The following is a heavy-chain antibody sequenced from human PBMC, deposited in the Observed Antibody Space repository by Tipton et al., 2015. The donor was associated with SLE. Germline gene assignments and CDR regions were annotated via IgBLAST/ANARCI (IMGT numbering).Heavy chain of an antibody. Sequence: TLSLTCAVYGGSFSGYYWSWIRQPPGKGLEWIGEINHSRSTNYSPSLKRRVTISVDTSKNQFSLKLSSVTAADTAVYYCAGGGNWDPGWYFDLWGRGTLVTVSS. CDR1: GGSFSGYY. CDR2: INHSRST. V-gene: IGHV4-34*01. D-gene: IGHD7-27*01. J-gene: IGHJ2*01. CDR3: AGGGNWDPGWYFDL.